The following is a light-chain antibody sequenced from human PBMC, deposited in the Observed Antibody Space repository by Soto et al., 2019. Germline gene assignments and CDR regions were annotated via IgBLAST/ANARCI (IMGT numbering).Light chain of an antibody. CDR1: QSVSSSY. Sequence: EIVLTQSPGTLSLSPGERATLSCRASQSVSSSYLAWYQQKPGQAPRLLIYGASSRATGIPDRFSGSGSGTGFTLTSRRQEPEDSAVYYCQQYGGPPETFGQGTKVEIK. CDR3: QQYGGPPET. CDR2: GAS. J-gene: IGKJ1*01. V-gene: IGKV3-20*01.